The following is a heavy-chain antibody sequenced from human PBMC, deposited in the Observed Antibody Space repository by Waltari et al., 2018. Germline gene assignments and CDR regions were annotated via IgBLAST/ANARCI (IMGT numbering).Heavy chain of an antibody. CDR1: GLTFSRFW. Sequence: EVQLVESGGTLVQPGGSLSLSCAVSGLTFSRFWMTWVRQAPGKGLEWVANINQDGSEKHYVDSVKGRFTISRDNAKNSLSLQMNSLRAEDTAVYYCASGGHVDYCGQGTLVTVSS. V-gene: IGHV3-7*01. CDR3: ASGGHVDY. CDR2: INQDGSEK. J-gene: IGHJ4*02.